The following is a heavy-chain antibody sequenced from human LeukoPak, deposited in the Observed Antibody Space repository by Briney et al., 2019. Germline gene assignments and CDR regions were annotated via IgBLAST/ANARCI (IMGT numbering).Heavy chain of an antibody. D-gene: IGHD6-19*01. CDR3: AREGEAVAGYYFDY. CDR1: GGSFSGYY. V-gene: IGHV4-34*01. Sequence: PSETLSLTCAVYGGSFSGYYWSWIRQPPGKGLEWIGEINHSGSTNYNPSLKSRVTISVDTSKNRFSLKLSSVTAADTAVYYCAREGEAVAGYYFDYWGQGTLVTVSS. CDR2: INHSGST. J-gene: IGHJ4*02.